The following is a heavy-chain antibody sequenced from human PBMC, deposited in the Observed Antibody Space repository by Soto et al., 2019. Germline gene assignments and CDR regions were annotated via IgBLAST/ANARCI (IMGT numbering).Heavy chain of an antibody. D-gene: IGHD2-8*01. Sequence: EVQLVETGGGLIQPGGSLRLSCAASGFIVSSNYMSWVRQAPGKGLDWVSVIYSGGSTYHADSVKGRFITSRDNSKNTLYLQRNNLRAEDTAVYYCVARSNGADYWGQGTLVTVSS. CDR1: GFIVSSNY. V-gene: IGHV3-53*02. CDR3: VARSNGADY. CDR2: IYSGGST. J-gene: IGHJ4*02.